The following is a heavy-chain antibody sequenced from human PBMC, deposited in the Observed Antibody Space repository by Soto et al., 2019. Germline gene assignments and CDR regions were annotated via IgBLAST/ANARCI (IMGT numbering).Heavy chain of an antibody. CDR1: GYIFTSHG. CDR3: ARPSTPLSAPYCSSWYDY. D-gene: IGHD6-13*01. J-gene: IGHJ4*02. CDR2: ISAYNGNT. Sequence: ASVKVSCKASGYIFTSHGLPRVRKAPGQRYEWMGWISAYNGNTGYAQKLQGRVTMTTATSTSTAYMEMRSRRSDATAVYSCARPSTPLSAPYCSSWYDYWRQGTLVTVS. V-gene: IGHV1-18*01.